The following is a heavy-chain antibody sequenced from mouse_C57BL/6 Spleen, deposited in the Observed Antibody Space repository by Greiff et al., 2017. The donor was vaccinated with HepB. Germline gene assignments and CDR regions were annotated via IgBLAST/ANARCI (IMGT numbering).Heavy chain of an antibody. D-gene: IGHD2-2*01. CDR1: GFNIKDDY. CDR3: TTGGLRPYYFDY. V-gene: IGHV14-4*01. J-gene: IGHJ2*01. Sequence: VQLQQSGAELVRPGASVKLSCTASGFNIKDDYMHWVKQRPEQGLEWIGWIDPENGDTEYASKFQGKATITADTSSNTAYLQLSSRTSEDTAVYYCTTGGLRPYYFDYWGQGTTLTVSS. CDR2: IDPENGDT.